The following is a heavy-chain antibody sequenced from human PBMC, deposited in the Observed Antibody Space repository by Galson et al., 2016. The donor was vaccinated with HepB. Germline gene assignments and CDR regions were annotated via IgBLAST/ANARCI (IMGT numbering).Heavy chain of an antibody. CDR2: IAYDGSYK. J-gene: IGHJ6*04. CDR1: GFTFSDYG. Sequence: SLRLSCAASGFTFSDYGIHWVRQAPGKGLKWVSVIAYDGSYKNYAESVKGRFTVSRDNSQKTLYLQMHSLRVEDTATYYCARDASTVKSFMSAGSWGGLDVWGKGTTVIVSS. V-gene: IGHV3-30*03. D-gene: IGHD4-11*01. CDR3: ARDASTVKSFMSAGSWGGLDV.